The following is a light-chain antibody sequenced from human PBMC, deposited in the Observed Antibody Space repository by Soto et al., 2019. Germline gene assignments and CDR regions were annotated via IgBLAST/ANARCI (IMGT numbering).Light chain of an antibody. CDR3: QQYNNWPPWT. V-gene: IGKV3-15*01. CDR1: QSVSSN. J-gene: IGKJ1*01. Sequence: EIVMTQSPATLSVSPGERATLSCRASQSVSSNLAWYQQKPGQAPRLLTYAASTRATGIPVRFSGSGSGTEFTLTISSLQSEDFAVYYCQQYNNWPPWTFGQGTKVDIK. CDR2: AAS.